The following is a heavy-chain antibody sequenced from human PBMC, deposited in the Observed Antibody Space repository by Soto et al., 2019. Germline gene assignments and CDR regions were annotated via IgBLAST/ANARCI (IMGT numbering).Heavy chain of an antibody. J-gene: IGHJ6*02. D-gene: IGHD2-2*01. CDR3: ARDWSNVVVVLARNVYSYYYIGIYE. Sequence: ASVKVSCKASGYTFTSYGISWVRQAPGQGLEWMGWISAYNGNTNYAQKLQGRVTMTTDTSTSTAYMEMRSLRSDDTAVYYCARDWSNVVVVLARNVYSYYYIGIYEWGQGSTVT. CDR2: ISAYNGNT. V-gene: IGHV1-18*04. CDR1: GYTFTSYG.